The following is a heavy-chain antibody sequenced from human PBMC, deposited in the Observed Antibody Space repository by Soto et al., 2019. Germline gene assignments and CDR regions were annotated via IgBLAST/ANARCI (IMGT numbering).Heavy chain of an antibody. J-gene: IGHJ6*02. D-gene: IGHD3-10*01. V-gene: IGHV1-2*04. Sequence: ASVKVSCKASGYTFTGYYMHWVRQAPGQGLEWMGWINPNSGGTNYAQKFQGWVTMTRDTSISTAYMELSRLRSDDTAVYYCARDGYMVRGVMDSYYYYGMDVWGQGTTVTVSS. CDR2: INPNSGGT. CDR1: GYTFTGYY. CDR3: ARDGYMVRGVMDSYYYYGMDV.